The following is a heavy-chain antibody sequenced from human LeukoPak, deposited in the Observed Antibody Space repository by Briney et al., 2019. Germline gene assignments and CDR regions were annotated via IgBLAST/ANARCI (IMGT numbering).Heavy chain of an antibody. CDR3: ARDGREGYSYAPGYFDY. J-gene: IGHJ4*02. CDR2: ISSSSSYI. V-gene: IGHV3-21*01. D-gene: IGHD5-18*01. CDR1: GFTFSSYS. Sequence: GGSLRLSCAASGFTFSSYSMNWVRQAPGKGLEWVSSISSSSSYIYYADSVKGRFTISRDNAKNSLYLQMNSLRAEDTAVYYCARDGREGYSYAPGYFDYWGQGTLVTVSS.